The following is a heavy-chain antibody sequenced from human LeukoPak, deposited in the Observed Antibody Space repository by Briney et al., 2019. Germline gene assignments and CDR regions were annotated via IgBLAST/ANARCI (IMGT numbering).Heavy chain of an antibody. CDR1: GYTFTGYY. CDR3: AREVYCSSTSCYYFDY. Sequence: SVKVSCKASGYTFTGYYMHWVRQAPGQGLEWMGWINPNSGGTNYAQKFQGRVTMTRDTSISTAYMELSRLRSDDTAVYYCAREVYCSSTSCYYFDYWGQGTLVTVSS. J-gene: IGHJ4*02. CDR2: INPNSGGT. V-gene: IGHV1-2*02. D-gene: IGHD2-2*01.